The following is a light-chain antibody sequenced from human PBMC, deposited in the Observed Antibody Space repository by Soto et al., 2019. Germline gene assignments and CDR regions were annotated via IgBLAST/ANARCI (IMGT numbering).Light chain of an antibody. CDR3: QQYNNWPSIT. V-gene: IGKV3-15*01. J-gene: IGKJ5*01. Sequence: EIVMTQSPATLSVSPGERETLSCRASQSVSSNLAWYQQKPGQAPRLLIYGASTRATGIPARFSGSGSGTEFTLTISSLQSEDFAVYYCQQYNNWPSITFGQGTRLEIK. CDR2: GAS. CDR1: QSVSSN.